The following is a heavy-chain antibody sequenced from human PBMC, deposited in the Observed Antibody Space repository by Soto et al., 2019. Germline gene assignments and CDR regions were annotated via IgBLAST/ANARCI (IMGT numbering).Heavy chain of an antibody. Sequence: GGSLRLSCAASGFTFSNAWMSWVRQAPGKGLEWVGRIKSKTDGGTTDYAAPVKGRFTISRDDSKNTLYLQMNSLKTEDTAVYYCTTDPTLDCSGGSCSSYWGQGTLATVSS. V-gene: IGHV3-15*01. J-gene: IGHJ4*02. CDR2: IKSKTDGGTT. CDR1: GFTFSNAW. D-gene: IGHD2-15*01. CDR3: TTDPTLDCSGGSCSSY.